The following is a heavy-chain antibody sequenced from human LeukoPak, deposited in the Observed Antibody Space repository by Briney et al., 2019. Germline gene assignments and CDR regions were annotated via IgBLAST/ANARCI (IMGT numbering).Heavy chain of an antibody. Sequence: SETLSLTCAVYGGSFSGYYWSWIRQPPGKGLEWIGEINHSGSTNYNPSLKSRVTISVDTSKNQFSLKLSSVTAADTAVYYCAISSSGYDYWGQGTLVTVSS. CDR3: AISSSGYDY. J-gene: IGHJ4*02. CDR2: INHSGST. D-gene: IGHD3-22*01. V-gene: IGHV4-34*01. CDR1: GGSFSGYY.